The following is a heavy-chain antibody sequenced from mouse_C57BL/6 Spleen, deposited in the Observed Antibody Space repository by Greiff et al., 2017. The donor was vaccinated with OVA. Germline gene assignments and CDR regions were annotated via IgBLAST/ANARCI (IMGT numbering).Heavy chain of an antibody. Sequence: QVQLKQSGPGLVQPSQSLSITCTASGFSLTSYGVHWVRQSPGMGLEWLGVIWSGGSTDYNAAFISRLSIGKDNSKSQVFFKMNSLQADDTAIYYCAKSSYDYRAMDYWGQGTSVTVSS. CDR1: GFSLTSYG. CDR3: AKSSYDYRAMDY. CDR2: IWSGGST. J-gene: IGHJ4*01. D-gene: IGHD2-10*01. V-gene: IGHV2-2*01.